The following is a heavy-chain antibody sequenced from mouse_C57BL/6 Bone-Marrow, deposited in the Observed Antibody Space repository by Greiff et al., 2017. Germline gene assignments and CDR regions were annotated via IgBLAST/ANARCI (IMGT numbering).Heavy chain of an antibody. D-gene: IGHD1-1*01. CDR1: GYTFTSYW. J-gene: IGHJ2*01. CDR2: IDPSDSYT. Sequence: QVQLQQPGAELVKPGASVKLSCKASGYTFTSYWMQWVKQRPGQGLEWIGEIDPSDSYTNYNQKFKGKATLTVDTSSSTAYMQLSSLTSEDSAVYYCARSPLRYYFDNWGQGTTLTVAS. V-gene: IGHV1-50*01. CDR3: ARSPLRYYFDN.